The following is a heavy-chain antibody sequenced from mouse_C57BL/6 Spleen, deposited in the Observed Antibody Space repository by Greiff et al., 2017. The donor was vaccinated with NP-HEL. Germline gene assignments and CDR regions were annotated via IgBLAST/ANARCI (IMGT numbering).Heavy chain of an antibody. J-gene: IGHJ3*01. D-gene: IGHD2-5*01. V-gene: IGHV1-7*01. CDR3: ACISYSNYD. CDR2: INPSSGYT. Sequence: QVHVKQSGAELAKPGASVKLSCKASGYTFTSYWMHWVKQRPGQGLEWIGYINPSSGYTKYNQKFKDKATLTADKSSSTAYMQLSSLTYEDSAVYYCACISYSNYDWGQGTLVTVSA. CDR1: GYTFTSYW.